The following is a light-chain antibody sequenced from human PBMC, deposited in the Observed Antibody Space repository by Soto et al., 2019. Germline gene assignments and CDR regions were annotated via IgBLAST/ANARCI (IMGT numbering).Light chain of an antibody. Sequence: EIALTQSPGALSLSPGERATLSCRASQSVSSTYLTWYQQKPGQAPRLLIYGASNRATGIPDRFSGSGSGTEFTVTISRLEPEDFAVYYCQQHGSSPTFGQGTKVDNK. CDR3: QQHGSSPT. CDR2: GAS. V-gene: IGKV3-20*01. J-gene: IGKJ1*01. CDR1: QSVSSTY.